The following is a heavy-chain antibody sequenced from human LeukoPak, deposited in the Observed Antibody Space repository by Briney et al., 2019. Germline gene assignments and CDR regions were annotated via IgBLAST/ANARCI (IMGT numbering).Heavy chain of an antibody. Sequence: GGSLRLSCAASGFTISSYAMSWIRQAPGKGLEWVSAISISGDTTYYADSVKGRCTISRDTSKNTVYLEVSSLRVEDTAIYFCAKEFKAGTTTKCFQNWGQGTLVTVSS. V-gene: IGHV3-23*01. D-gene: IGHD1-7*01. CDR3: AKEFKAGTTTKCFQN. CDR2: ISISGDTT. CDR1: GFTISSYA. J-gene: IGHJ1*01.